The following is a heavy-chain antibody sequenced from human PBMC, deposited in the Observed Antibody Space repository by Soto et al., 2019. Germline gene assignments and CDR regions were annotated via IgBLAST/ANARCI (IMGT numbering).Heavy chain of an antibody. D-gene: IGHD3-3*01. CDR3: ARVIWSGHLTSDL. J-gene: IGHJ5*02. CDR2: ISSSSSTI. Sequence: EVQVVESGGGLVQPGGSLRLSCAACGFTFSSNSMNWVRQAPGKGLEWISYISSSSSTIYADSVKGRFTISRDNAKNSLYLQMNSLRDEDTAVYFCARVIWSGHLTSDLWGQGTLVTVSS. V-gene: IGHV3-48*02. CDR1: GFTFSSNS.